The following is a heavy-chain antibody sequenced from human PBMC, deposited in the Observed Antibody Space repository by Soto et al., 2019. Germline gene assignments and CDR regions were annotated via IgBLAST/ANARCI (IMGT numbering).Heavy chain of an antibody. CDR2: IIPIFGTA. J-gene: IGHJ5*02. V-gene: IGHV1-69*06. CDR1: GGTFSGYA. D-gene: IGHD6-6*01. CDR3: ARRRLKYSSSSVPPQDNWFDP. Sequence: SVKVSCKASGGTFSGYAISWVRQAPGQGLEWMGGIIPIFGTANYAQKFQGRVTITADKSTSTAYMELSSLRSEDTAVYYCARRRLKYSSSSVPPQDNWFDPWGQGTLVTVSS.